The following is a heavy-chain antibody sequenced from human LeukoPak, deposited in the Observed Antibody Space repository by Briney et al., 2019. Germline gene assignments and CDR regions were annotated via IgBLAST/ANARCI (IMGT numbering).Heavy chain of an antibody. CDR1: GYTFTGYF. CDR3: ARGGAGDYFDY. Sequence: ASVKVSCKTSGYTFTGYFIHWVRQAPGQGLEWMGWINPNSGGTSNLQKFQGRVAMTRDTSISTAYMDLSRLRSDDTAVYYCARGGAGDYFDYWGQGTLVTVSS. J-gene: IGHJ4*02. V-gene: IGHV1-2*02. D-gene: IGHD3-16*01. CDR2: INPNSGGT.